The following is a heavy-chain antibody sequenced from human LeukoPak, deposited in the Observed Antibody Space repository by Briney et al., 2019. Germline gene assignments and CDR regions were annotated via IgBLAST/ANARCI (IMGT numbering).Heavy chain of an antibody. CDR2: IRSGDNTI. D-gene: IGHD5-12*01. V-gene: IGHV3-48*01. Sequence: PGGSLTLSCSDSGFTFSSYSISWIPQAPGQGLEGFVYIRSGDNTIYYADSLKARFTISRDKANNSLYLQMNSLRAEDTAVYYCARERQWLRFGVGYLDYWGQGTLVTVSS. CDR3: ARERQWLRFGVGYLDY. CDR1: GFTFSSYS. J-gene: IGHJ4*02.